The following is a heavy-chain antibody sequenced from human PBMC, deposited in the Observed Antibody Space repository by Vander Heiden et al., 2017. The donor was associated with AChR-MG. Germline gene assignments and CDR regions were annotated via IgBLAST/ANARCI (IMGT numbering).Heavy chain of an antibody. V-gene: IGHV3-30*18. CDR3: AKDSNYGDHFDY. J-gene: IGHJ4*02. CDR2: ISYDGSNK. CDR1: GFPFSSYG. Sequence: QVQLVESGGGVVQPGRSLRLSCAAAGFPFSSYGMHWVRQAPGKGLGWVAVISYDGSNKYYADSVKGRFTISRDNSKNTLYLQMNSLRAEDTAVYYCAKDSNYGDHFDYWGQGTLVTVSS. D-gene: IGHD4-17*01.